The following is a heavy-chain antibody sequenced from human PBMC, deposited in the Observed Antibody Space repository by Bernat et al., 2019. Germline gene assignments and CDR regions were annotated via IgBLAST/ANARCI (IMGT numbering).Heavy chain of an antibody. D-gene: IGHD3-16*01. Sequence: QVQLQESGPGLVKPSETLSLTCTVSGGSIRSHYWSWIRQPPGKGLEWIGYIYYTGGTNYNPSLKSRVTISVDTSKNQFSLKLTSVTAADTAMYYCAGGGSWSDSWGQGTLVTVSS. J-gene: IGHJ5*01. CDR1: GGSIRSHY. CDR2: IYYTGGT. V-gene: IGHV4-59*11. CDR3: AGGGSWSDS.